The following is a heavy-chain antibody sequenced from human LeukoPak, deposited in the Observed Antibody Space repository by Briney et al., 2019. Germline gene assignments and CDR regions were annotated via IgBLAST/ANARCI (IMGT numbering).Heavy chain of an antibody. CDR3: ASPGAYY. CDR1: GFTFSSYA. Sequence: PGGSLRLSCAASGFTFSSYAMHRVRQAPGKGLEYVSAISSNGGGAYYANSVKGRFTISRDNSKNTLYLQMGSLRAEDMAVYYCASPGAYYWGQGTLVTVSS. CDR2: ISSNGGGA. J-gene: IGHJ4*02. V-gene: IGHV3-64*01.